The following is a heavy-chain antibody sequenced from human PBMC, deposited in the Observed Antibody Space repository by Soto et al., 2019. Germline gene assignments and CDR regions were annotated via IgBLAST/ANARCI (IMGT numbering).Heavy chain of an antibody. V-gene: IGHV4-31*03. CDR3: ARDQAVNYADVGGSEDYYGLDV. Sequence: QVQLQESGPGLVKPSQTLSLTCTVSGGSISSGGYYWSWIRQHPGKGLEWIGYIYHSGSSYYNPSLKRRVTISVDTSQNQFYLQLTSVTAADTAVYYCARDQAVNYADVGGSEDYYGLDVWGRGTTVTVSS. CDR2: IYHSGSS. D-gene: IGHD4-17*01. CDR1: GGSISSGGYY. J-gene: IGHJ6*02.